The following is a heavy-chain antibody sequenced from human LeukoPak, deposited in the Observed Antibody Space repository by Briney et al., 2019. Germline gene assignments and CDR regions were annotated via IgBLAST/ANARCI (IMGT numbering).Heavy chain of an antibody. D-gene: IGHD6-19*01. V-gene: IGHV1-18*01. Sequence: ASVKVSCKASGYTFTSYGISWVRQAPGQGLEWMGWISAYNGNTNYAQKLQGRVTMTTDTSTSTAYMELRSLRSDYTAVYYCARDSDLGWVVAVTAPFYYWGQGTLVTVSS. CDR1: GYTFTSYG. CDR3: ARDSDLGWVVAVTAPFYY. CDR2: ISAYNGNT. J-gene: IGHJ4*02.